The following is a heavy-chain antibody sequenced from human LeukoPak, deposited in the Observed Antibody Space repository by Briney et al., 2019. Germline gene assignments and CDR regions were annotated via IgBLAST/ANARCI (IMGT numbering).Heavy chain of an antibody. CDR3: ARQPGAGWFDP. CDR2: INPGDSDT. D-gene: IGHD3-10*01. Sequence: GESLKISCQASGYSFTSSWISWARQMPGKGLEWIAIINPGDSDTRYSPSFQGQVTISADKSISTVYLQWGSLKASDTAMYYCARQPGAGWFDPWGQGTLVTVSS. CDR1: GYSFTSSW. V-gene: IGHV5-51*01. J-gene: IGHJ5*02.